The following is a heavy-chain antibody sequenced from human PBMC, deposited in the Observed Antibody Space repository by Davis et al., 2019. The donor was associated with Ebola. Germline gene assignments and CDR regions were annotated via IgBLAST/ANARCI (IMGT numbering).Heavy chain of an antibody. CDR1: GGSISSGSYY. D-gene: IGHD3-10*01. J-gene: IGHJ3*02. CDR3: ARGGITMVRGVIITADAFDI. Sequence: SETLSLTCTVSGGSISSGSYYWSWIRQPAGKGLEWIGHIYTSGSTNYNPSLKSRVTISVDTSKNQFSLKLSSVTAADTAVYYCARGGITMVRGVIITADAFDIWGQGTMVTVSS. CDR2: IYTSGST. V-gene: IGHV4-61*09.